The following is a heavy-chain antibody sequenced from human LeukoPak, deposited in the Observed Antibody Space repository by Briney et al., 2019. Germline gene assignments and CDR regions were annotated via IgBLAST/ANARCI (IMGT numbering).Heavy chain of an antibody. CDR2: TYYRSKWYN. V-gene: IGHV6-1*01. CDR1: GDSVSSNSAA. D-gene: IGHD7-27*01. Sequence: SQTLSLTCAISGDSVSSNSAAWNWIRQSPSRGLEWLGRTYYRSKWYNDYAVSVKSRVTINPDTSKNQFSLQLNSVTPEDTAVYYCARAHRLTGDYYYYMDVWGKGTTVTVSS. CDR3: ARAHRLTGDYYYYMDV. J-gene: IGHJ6*03.